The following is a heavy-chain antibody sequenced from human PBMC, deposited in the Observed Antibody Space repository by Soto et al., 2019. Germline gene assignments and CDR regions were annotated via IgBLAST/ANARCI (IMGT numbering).Heavy chain of an antibody. D-gene: IGHD2-15*01. Sequence: GASVKVSCKASGYTFTSYAMHWVRQAPGQMLDWMGWINAGNGNSKYSQKFQGRVTITRDISASTAYMELSSLRSEDTAVYYCAREGQSGPPLAIFDYWGQGTLVTVSS. CDR1: GYTFTSYA. V-gene: IGHV1-3*01. J-gene: IGHJ4*02. CDR2: INAGNGNS. CDR3: AREGQSGPPLAIFDY.